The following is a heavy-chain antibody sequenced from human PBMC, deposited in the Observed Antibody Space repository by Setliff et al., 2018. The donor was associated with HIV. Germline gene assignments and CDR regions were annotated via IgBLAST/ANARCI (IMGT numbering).Heavy chain of an antibody. Sequence: ASVKVSCKASGYTFISYFFHWVRQAPGQGLEWMGIINPNDGATTYAQKFEGRVTMTRDTSTNTVYMELSSLRSEDTAVYHCAREVHIAATDTRLAKYFDYWGQGTLVTVSS. D-gene: IGHD6-13*01. V-gene: IGHV1-46*01. J-gene: IGHJ4*02. CDR3: AREVHIAATDTRLAKYFDY. CDR2: INPNDGAT. CDR1: GYTFISYF.